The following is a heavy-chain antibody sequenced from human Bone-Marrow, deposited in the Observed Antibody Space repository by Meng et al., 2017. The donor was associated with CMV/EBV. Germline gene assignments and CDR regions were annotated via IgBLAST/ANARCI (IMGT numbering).Heavy chain of an antibody. CDR1: GGSISSYY. Sequence: SETLSLTCTVSGGSISSYYWSWIRQPPGKGLEWIGYIYYSGSTNYNPSLKSRVTISVDTSKNQFSLKLSSVTAADTAVYYCARVLHGSTSCSFAPWGQGTRVTGSS. J-gene: IGHJ5*02. D-gene: IGHD2-2*01. CDR3: ARVLHGSTSCSFAP. V-gene: IGHV4-59*01. CDR2: IYYSGST.